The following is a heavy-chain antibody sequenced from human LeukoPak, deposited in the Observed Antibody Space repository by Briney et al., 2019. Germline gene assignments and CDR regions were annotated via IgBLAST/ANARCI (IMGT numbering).Heavy chain of an antibody. CDR2: IASKTDGGTT. CDR1: GFTFSSYW. Sequence: GGSLRLSCAASGFTFSSYWMNWARQAPGKGLEWVGRIASKTDGGTTDYAAPVKGRFTISRDDSKNTLFLQMNSLKTEDTAVYYCTTGIRGDCGQGTLVTVSS. V-gene: IGHV3-15*04. CDR3: TTGIRGD. J-gene: IGHJ4*02.